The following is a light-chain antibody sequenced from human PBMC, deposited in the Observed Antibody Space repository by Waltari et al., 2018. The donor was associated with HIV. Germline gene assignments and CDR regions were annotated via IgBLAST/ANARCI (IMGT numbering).Light chain of an antibody. CDR1: SSDVGGHNY. CDR2: AFS. CDR3: SSYAGSNDFGV. J-gene: IGLJ2*01. Sequence: QSALTQPPSASGAPGQSVTICCIGTSSDVGGHNYVSWYQQHPGKATKLMIYAFSKRPFGVPDRFSGSQSGTTASLTVSGLQAEEEADYYCSSYAGSNDFGVFGGGTKLTVL. V-gene: IGLV2-8*01.